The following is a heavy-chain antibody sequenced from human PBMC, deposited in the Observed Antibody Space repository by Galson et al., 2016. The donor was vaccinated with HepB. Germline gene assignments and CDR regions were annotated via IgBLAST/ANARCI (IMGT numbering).Heavy chain of an antibody. V-gene: IGHV3-23*01. D-gene: IGHD6-13*01. CDR2: ISSGGTT. CDR3: AKDRDSNWYEKYFQH. J-gene: IGHJ1*01. CDR1: GFTFSSYN. Sequence: SLRLSCAASGFTFSSYNMNWVRQAPGKGLEWVSAISSGGTTYYADSVKGRFTISGDNSKNTLSLQMNSLRAEDTAVYYCAKDRDSNWYEKYFQHWGQGTLVTVSS.